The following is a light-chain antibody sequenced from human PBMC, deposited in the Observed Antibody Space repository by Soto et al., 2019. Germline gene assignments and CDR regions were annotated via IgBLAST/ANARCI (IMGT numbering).Light chain of an antibody. CDR2: DAS. Sequence: DIPMTQSPSTLSSSVGDRVTITCRASQSISSWLAWYQQKPGKAPKLLIYDASSLESGVPSRFSGSGSGTEFTLTISSLQPDDFATYYCQQYNSYPPLFGQGTRLEIK. CDR1: QSISSW. J-gene: IGKJ5*01. V-gene: IGKV1-5*01. CDR3: QQYNSYPPL.